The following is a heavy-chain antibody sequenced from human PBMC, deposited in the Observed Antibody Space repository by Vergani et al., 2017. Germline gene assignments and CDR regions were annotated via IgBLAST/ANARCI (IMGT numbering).Heavy chain of an antibody. D-gene: IGHD3-3*01. CDR3: ARVVVSYYDFWSGYYTRIDYFDY. J-gene: IGHJ4*02. V-gene: IGHV3-7*01. CDR2: IKQDGSEK. CDR1: GFTFSSYW. Sequence: EVQLVESGGGLVQPGGSLRLSCAASGFTFSSYWMSWVRQAPGKGLEWVANIKQDGSEKYYVDSVKGRFTISRDNAKNSLYLQMNSLRAEDTAVYYCARVVVSYYDFWSGYYTRIDYFDYWGQGTLVTVSS.